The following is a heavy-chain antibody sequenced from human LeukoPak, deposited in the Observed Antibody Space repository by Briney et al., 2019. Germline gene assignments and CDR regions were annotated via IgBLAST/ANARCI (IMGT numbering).Heavy chain of an antibody. D-gene: IGHD6-6*01. J-gene: IGHJ4*02. CDR3: ARALAARHSPDY. V-gene: IGHV1-2*06. CDR1: GYIFTDYY. Sequence: AASVKVSCKASGYIFTDYYMHWVRQAPGQGLEWMGRINPNSGGTNYAQKFQGRVTMTRDTSTSTAYMELSRLRSDDTAVYYCARALAARHSPDYWGQGTLVTVSS. CDR2: INPNSGGT.